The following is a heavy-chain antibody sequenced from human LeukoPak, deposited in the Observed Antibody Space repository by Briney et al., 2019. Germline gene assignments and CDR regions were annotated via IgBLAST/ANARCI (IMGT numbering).Heavy chain of an antibody. Sequence: SETLSLTCTVSGGSISSSSYYWGWIRQPPGKGLEWIGSIYYSGSTYYNPSLKSRVTISVDTSKNQFSLKLSSVTAADTAVYYCARDLPAAGRNWFDPWGQGTLVTVSS. CDR3: ARDLPAAGRNWFDP. V-gene: IGHV4-39*07. CDR1: GGSISSSSYY. CDR2: IYYSGST. D-gene: IGHD6-13*01. J-gene: IGHJ5*02.